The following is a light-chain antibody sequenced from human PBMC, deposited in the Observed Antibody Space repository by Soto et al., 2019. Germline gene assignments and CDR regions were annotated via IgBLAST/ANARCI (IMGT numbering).Light chain of an antibody. CDR2: EGT. J-gene: IGLJ1*01. V-gene: IGLV2-14*02. Sequence: QSVLTQPASVSGSPGQSITISCTGTRSDVGSYNLVSWYQQHPGKAPKLMIYEGTKRPSGVSDRFSGSKSGSTASLIISRLQTEDEADYYCVSYTSSTTYVFGTGTKVTVL. CDR1: RSDVGSYNL. CDR3: VSYTSSTTYV.